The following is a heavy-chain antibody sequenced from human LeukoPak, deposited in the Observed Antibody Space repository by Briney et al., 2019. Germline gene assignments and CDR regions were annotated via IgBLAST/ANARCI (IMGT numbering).Heavy chain of an antibody. Sequence: ASVTVSCKASGESFNSFAISWVRQAPGQGLEWMGGINPDSGYTIYAQKFKGRVTMTRDTSSRSFYLELSSLTSDDTAVYYCAGEHYDVDTKAFGYWGGGSLVIVSS. J-gene: IGHJ4*02. V-gene: IGHV1-2*02. CDR3: AGEHYDVDTKAFGY. D-gene: IGHD5-18*01. CDR1: GESFNSFA. CDR2: INPDSGYT.